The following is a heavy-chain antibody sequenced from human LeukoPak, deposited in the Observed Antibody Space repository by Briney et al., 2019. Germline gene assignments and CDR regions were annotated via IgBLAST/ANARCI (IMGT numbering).Heavy chain of an antibody. CDR2: IYYSGST. J-gene: IGHJ2*01. CDR1: GDSISSGDYY. Sequence: SQTLSLTCTVPGDSISSGDYYWSWIRQPPGTGLEWIGYIYYSGSTYYNLSLKSRVTISVDTSKNQFSLKLSSVTAADTAVYYCARGPFSRSSGGVWYFDLWGRGTLVTVSS. CDR3: ARGPFSRSSGGVWYFDL. V-gene: IGHV4-31*03. D-gene: IGHD6-6*01.